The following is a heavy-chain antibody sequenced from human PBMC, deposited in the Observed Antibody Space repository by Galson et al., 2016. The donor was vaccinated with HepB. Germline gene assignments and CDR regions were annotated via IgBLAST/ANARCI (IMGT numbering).Heavy chain of an antibody. CDR3: AREGELLTKIYYYYGMDV. Sequence: SLRLSCAASGFTFSNYAMHWARQAPGKGLEWVAVISYDGGNKYYADSVEGRFTSSRDNSKNTLYLQMNGRRTEDVALYFCAREGELLTKIYYYYGMDVWGQGTTVTVSS. CDR1: GFTFSNYA. J-gene: IGHJ6*02. D-gene: IGHD3-10*01. V-gene: IGHV3-30-3*01. CDR2: ISYDGGNK.